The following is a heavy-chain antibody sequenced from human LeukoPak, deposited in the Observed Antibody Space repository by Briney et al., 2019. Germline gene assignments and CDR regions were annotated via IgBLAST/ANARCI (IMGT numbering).Heavy chain of an antibody. CDR1: GGSISSYY. V-gene: IGHV4-59*08. CDR2: IYYSGST. CDR3: VKSGGYGLIDY. D-gene: IGHD1-26*01. Sequence: SETLSLTCTVSGGSISSYYWSWIRQPPGKGLEWIGYIYYSGSTNYNPSLKSRVTISVDTSKNQFSLKLSSVTAADTAMYYCVKSGGYGLIDYWGQGTLVTVSS. J-gene: IGHJ4*02.